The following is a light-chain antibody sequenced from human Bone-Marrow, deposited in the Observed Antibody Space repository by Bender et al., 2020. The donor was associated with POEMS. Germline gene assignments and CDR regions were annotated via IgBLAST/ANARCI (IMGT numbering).Light chain of an antibody. CDR3: QVWDGDSQNRV. CDR1: KIGSKS. J-gene: IGLJ1*01. CDR2: SDS. V-gene: IGLV3-21*04. Sequence: SYVLTQPPSLSVAPGKTATVFCGGYKIGSKSVHWYQQKPGLAPALVLSSDSDRPSVSPERFSASNSGNTATLTITRVEAGDEADYYCQVWDGDSQNRVFGPGTKIIVL.